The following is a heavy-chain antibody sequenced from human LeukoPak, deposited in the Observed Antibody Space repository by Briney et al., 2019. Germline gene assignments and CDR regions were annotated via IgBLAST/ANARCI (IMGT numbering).Heavy chain of an antibody. CDR1: GYTFTTYG. CDR2: ISAYNGNT. D-gene: IGHD2-2*01. J-gene: IGHJ4*02. Sequence: ASVKVSCKASGYTFTTYGVSWVRRAPGQGLEWMGWISAYNGNTNYAQKFQGRVTMTTDTSTSTAYMELVSLRSDDTAVYYCARDFEPLPAADYWGQGTLVTVSS. CDR3: ARDFEPLPAADY. V-gene: IGHV1-18*01.